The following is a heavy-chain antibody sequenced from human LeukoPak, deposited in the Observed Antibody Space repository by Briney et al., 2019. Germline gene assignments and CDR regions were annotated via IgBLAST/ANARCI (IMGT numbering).Heavy chain of an antibody. CDR3: AKTVSGSYSYQGGDY. CDR2: MSGSGENT. D-gene: IGHD3-16*02. V-gene: IGHV3-23*01. J-gene: IGHJ4*02. Sequence: GGSLTLSCAASGFTFSSYAMSWVRQAPGKGLEWVSAMSGSGENTNYADSVKGRFTMSRDNCRNMLYLQMNSLRDENTGKYYCAKTVSGSYSYQGGDYWGQGTLLTVSS. CDR1: GFTFSSYA.